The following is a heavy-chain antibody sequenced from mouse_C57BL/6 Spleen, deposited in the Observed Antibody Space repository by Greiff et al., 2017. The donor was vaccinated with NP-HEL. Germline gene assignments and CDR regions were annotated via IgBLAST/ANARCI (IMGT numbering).Heavy chain of an antibody. Sequence: DVMLVESGGGLVKPGGSLKLSCAASGFTFSSYTMSWVRQTPEKRLEWVATISGGGGNTYYPDSVKGRFTISRDNAKNTLYLHMSSLRSEDTALYYCSRHDDGKVTPSMDYWGQGTSVTVSS. D-gene: IGHD2-3*01. CDR2: ISGGGGNT. CDR1: GFTFSSYT. J-gene: IGHJ4*01. CDR3: SRHDDGKVTPSMDY. V-gene: IGHV5-9*01.